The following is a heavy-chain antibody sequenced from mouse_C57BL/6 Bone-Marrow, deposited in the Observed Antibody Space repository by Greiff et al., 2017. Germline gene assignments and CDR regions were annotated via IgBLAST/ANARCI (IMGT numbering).Heavy chain of an antibody. CDR3: ARKEGLRRYAMDY. V-gene: IGHV1-55*01. J-gene: IGHJ4*01. D-gene: IGHD2-4*01. CDR2: IYPGSGST. CDR1: GYTFTSYW. Sequence: QVQLQQPGAELVKPGASVKMSCKASGYTFTSYWITWVKQRPGQGLEWIGDIYPGSGSTNYNEKFKSKATLTVDTSSSTAYMQLSSLTSEDSAVYYCARKEGLRRYAMDYWGQGTSVTGSS.